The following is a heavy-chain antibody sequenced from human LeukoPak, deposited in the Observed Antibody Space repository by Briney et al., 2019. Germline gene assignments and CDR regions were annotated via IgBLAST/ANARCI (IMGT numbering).Heavy chain of an antibody. CDR1: GFTFSSYS. D-gene: IGHD5-18*01. CDR3: ARDPRGGYSYGTFDY. CDR2: ISSSSSTI. Sequence: GGSLRLSCAASGFTFSSYSMNWVRQAPGKGLEWVSYISSSSSTIYYADSVKGRFTISRDNAKNSLYLQMNSLRAEDTAVYYCARDPRGGYSYGTFDYWGQGTLVTVSS. V-gene: IGHV3-48*01. J-gene: IGHJ4*02.